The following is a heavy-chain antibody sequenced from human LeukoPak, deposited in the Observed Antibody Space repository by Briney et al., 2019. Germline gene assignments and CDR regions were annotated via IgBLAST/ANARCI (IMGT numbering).Heavy chain of an antibody. Sequence: PGGSLRLSCAASGFTFSTYSGNWIRQAPGKGLEWVSGINWNGGSTGYADSVKGRFTISRDNAKNSLYLQMNSLRAEDTALYYCARPNANTGIVGEDAFDIWGQGTMVTVSS. V-gene: IGHV3-20*04. D-gene: IGHD1-26*01. CDR3: ARPNANTGIVGEDAFDI. J-gene: IGHJ3*02. CDR2: INWNGGST. CDR1: GFTFSTYS.